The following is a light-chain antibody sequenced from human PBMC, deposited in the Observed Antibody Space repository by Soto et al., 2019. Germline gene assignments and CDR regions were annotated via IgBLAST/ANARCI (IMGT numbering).Light chain of an antibody. V-gene: IGLV2-11*01. CDR2: AVS. CDR1: NSDIGGYNY. J-gene: IGLJ1*01. Sequence: QSALTQPPSVSGSPGQSVTISCTGTNSDIGGYNYVSWYQQLPGKAPKLMIYAVSKRPSGVADRFSGSKSDNTASLTISGLQAEDEAEYFCCSYSGTDIYVFGRGTKLTVL. CDR3: CSYSGTDIYV.